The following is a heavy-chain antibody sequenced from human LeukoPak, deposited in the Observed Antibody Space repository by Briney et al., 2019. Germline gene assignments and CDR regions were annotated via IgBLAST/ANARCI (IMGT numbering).Heavy chain of an antibody. J-gene: IGHJ4*02. Sequence: SETLSLTCTVSGGSISSYYWSWIRQPPGKGLEWIGYIYYSGSTNCNPSLKSRVTISVDTSKNQFSLKLSSVTAADTAVYYCASSGSQGDYWGQGTPVTVSS. V-gene: IGHV4-59*01. CDR2: IYYSGST. D-gene: IGHD1-26*01. CDR1: GGSISSYY. CDR3: ASSGSQGDY.